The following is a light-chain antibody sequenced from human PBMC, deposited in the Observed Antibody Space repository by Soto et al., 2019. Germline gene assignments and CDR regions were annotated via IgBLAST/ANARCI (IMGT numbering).Light chain of an antibody. CDR1: QSISIY. CDR3: QQSYSTLWT. CDR2: AAS. Sequence: DIQMTQSPSSLSASVGDRVTITCRASQSISIYVNWCQQKPGKAPKLLIYAASTLQSGVPSRFSSSRSGTNFTLTITSLQQEDFAASYCQQSYSTLWTFGQGTKVDIK. V-gene: IGKV1-39*01. J-gene: IGKJ1*01.